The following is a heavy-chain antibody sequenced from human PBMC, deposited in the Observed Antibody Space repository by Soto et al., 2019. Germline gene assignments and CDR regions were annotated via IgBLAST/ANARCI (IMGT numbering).Heavy chain of an antibody. CDR1: GGSISSSNW. D-gene: IGHD2-15*01. CDR2: IYHSGST. CDR3: ARYLGLSGGNDY. J-gene: IGHJ4*02. V-gene: IGHV4-4*02. Sequence: PSETLSLTCAVSGGSISSSNWWSWVRQPPGKGLEWIGEIYHSGSTNYNPSLKSRVTISVDTSKNQFSLTLSSVTAADTAVYYCARYLGLSGGNDYWGQGTLVTVSS.